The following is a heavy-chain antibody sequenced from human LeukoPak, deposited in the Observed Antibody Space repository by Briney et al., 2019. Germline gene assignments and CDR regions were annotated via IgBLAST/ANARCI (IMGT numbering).Heavy chain of an antibody. CDR3: ARDRGYCSGGSCRNWFDP. V-gene: IGHV1-46*01. CDR1: GYTFTSYY. CDR2: INPSGGST. Sequence: ASVKISCKASGYTFTSYYMHWVRQAPGPGLEWMGIINPSGGSTSYAQKFQGRVTMTMDMSTSTVYMELSSLRSEDTAVYYCARDRGYCSGGSCRNWFDPWGQGTLVTVSS. J-gene: IGHJ5*02. D-gene: IGHD2-15*01.